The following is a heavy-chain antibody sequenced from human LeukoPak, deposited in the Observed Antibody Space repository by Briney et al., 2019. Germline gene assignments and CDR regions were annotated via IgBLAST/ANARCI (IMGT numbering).Heavy chain of an antibody. Sequence: SVKVSCKASGGTFSSYAISWVRQAPGQGLEWMGGIIPIFGTANYAQKFQGRVTITTDESTSTAYMELSSLRSEDTAVYYCARARSWSGSYYALDAFDIWGQGTMVTVSS. CDR3: ARARSWSGSYYALDAFDI. J-gene: IGHJ3*02. D-gene: IGHD1-26*01. V-gene: IGHV1-69*05. CDR1: GGTFSSYA. CDR2: IIPIFGTA.